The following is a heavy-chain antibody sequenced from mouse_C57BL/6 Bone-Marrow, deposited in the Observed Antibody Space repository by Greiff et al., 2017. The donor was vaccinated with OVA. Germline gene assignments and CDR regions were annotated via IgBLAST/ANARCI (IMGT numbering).Heavy chain of an antibody. Sequence: VQLKESGAELVRPGASVKLSCTASGFNIKDDYMHWVKQRPEQGLEWIGWIDPENGDTEYASKFQGKATITADTSSNTAYLQLSSLTSEDTAVYYCTTDYYGSRHWYFDVWGTGTTVTVSS. CDR2: IDPENGDT. V-gene: IGHV14-4*01. CDR1: GFNIKDDY. J-gene: IGHJ1*03. D-gene: IGHD1-1*01. CDR3: TTDYYGSRHWYFDV.